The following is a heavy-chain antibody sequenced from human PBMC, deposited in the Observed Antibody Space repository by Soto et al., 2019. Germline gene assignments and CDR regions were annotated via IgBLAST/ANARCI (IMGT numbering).Heavy chain of an antibody. CDR2: IIPIFGTA. CDR3: ARASAGMDV. V-gene: IGHV1-69*12. J-gene: IGHJ6*02. Sequence: QVQLVQSGAEVKKPGSSVKVSCKASGGTFSSYAISWVRQAPGQGPEWMGGIIPIFGTANYAQKVQGRVTMTADESTSTAYMELSSLRSEDTAVYYCARASAGMDVWGQGTTVTVSS. CDR1: GGTFSSYA.